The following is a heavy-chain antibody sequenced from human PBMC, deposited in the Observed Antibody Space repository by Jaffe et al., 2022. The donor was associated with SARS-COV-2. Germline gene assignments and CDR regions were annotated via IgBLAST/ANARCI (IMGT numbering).Heavy chain of an antibody. V-gene: IGHV2-5*02. CDR1: GFSLSTSGVG. Sequence: QITLKESGPTLVKPTQTLTLTCTFSGFSLSTSGVGVGWIRQPPGKALEWLALIYWDDDKRYSPSLKSRLTITKDTSKNQVVLTMTNMDPVDTATYYCVLLVGQNRGELFYYYYMDVWGKGTTVTVSS. J-gene: IGHJ6*03. CDR3: VLLVGQNRGELFYYYYMDV. CDR2: IYWDDDK. D-gene: IGHD3-10*01.